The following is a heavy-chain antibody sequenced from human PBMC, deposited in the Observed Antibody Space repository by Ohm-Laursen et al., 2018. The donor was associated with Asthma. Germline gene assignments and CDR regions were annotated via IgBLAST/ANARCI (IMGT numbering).Heavy chain of an antibody. J-gene: IGHJ4*02. V-gene: IGHV4-31*03. D-gene: IGHD4-23*01. CDR2: IFFTGST. CDR1: GGSISSGGHY. Sequence: TLSLTCTVSGGSISSGGHYWTWVRQPPGEALEWIGNIFFTGSTDYNPSLSSRLTISVDTSRNQLSLKLTSVTAADTAVYYCARVNYGGPLDYWGPGALVTVSS. CDR3: ARVNYGGPLDY.